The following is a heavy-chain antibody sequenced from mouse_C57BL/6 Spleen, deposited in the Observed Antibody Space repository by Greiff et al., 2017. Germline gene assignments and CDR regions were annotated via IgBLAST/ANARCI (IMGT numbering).Heavy chain of an antibody. CDR1: GYAFSSSW. V-gene: IGHV1-82*01. CDR3: AREDDYDVYYAMDY. D-gene: IGHD2-4*01. Sequence: QVQLQQSGPELVKPGASVKISCKASGYAFSSSWMNWVKQRPGKGLEWIGRIYPGDGDTNYNGKFKGKATLTADKSSSTAYMQLSSLTSEDSAVYFCAREDDYDVYYAMDYWGQGTSVTVSS. J-gene: IGHJ4*01. CDR2: IYPGDGDT.